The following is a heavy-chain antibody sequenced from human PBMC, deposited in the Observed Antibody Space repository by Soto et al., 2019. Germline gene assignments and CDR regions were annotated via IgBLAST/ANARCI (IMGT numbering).Heavy chain of an antibody. CDR2: IYPGDSDT. D-gene: IGHD1-7*01. Sequence: GESLKISCKGSGYSFTNYWIGWVRRMPGKGLEWMGIIYPGDSDTTYSPSFQGQVTISADKSISTAYLQWSSLKASDTAMYYCARRGGTISYYYYGMDVWGQGTTVTVSS. CDR1: GYSFTNYW. CDR3: ARRGGTISYYYYGMDV. J-gene: IGHJ6*02. V-gene: IGHV5-51*01.